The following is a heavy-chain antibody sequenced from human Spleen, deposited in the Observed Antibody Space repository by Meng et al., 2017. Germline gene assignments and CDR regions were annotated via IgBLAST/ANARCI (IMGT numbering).Heavy chain of an antibody. D-gene: IGHD2-2*01. CDR3: ARVDIVLVPDVFDI. Sequence: ESLKISCTVSGFSIKSGYFWGWIRQPPGKGLEWILTTYHSGNTYYNPSLKSRVTTSLDTSNNQFSLNLSSVTAADSAVYYCARVDIVLVPDVFDIWGQGTMVTVSS. CDR2: TYHSGNT. CDR1: GFSIKSGYF. V-gene: IGHV4-38-2*02. J-gene: IGHJ3*02.